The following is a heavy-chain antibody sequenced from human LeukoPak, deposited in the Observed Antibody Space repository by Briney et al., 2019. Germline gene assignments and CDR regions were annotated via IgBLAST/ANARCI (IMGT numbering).Heavy chain of an antibody. D-gene: IGHD5-12*01. CDR2: IYPGDSDT. CDR3: ARRGNGGYEYFDN. V-gene: IGHV5-51*01. CDR1: GYSFTSDW. J-gene: IGHJ4*02. Sequence: GESLKISCTGSGYSFTSDWIGWVRQMPGKGPEWMGIIYPGDSDTRHSPSFQGQVTISADKSTSTAYLQWSSLKASDTAMYYCARRGNGGYEYFDNWGQGALVTVSS.